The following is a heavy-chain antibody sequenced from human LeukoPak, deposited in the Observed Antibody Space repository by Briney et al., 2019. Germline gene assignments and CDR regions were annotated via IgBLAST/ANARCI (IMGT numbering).Heavy chain of an antibody. CDR3: ARRLGSSWYVKTIDY. CDR2: IKQDGSEK. J-gene: IGHJ4*02. Sequence: PGGSLRLSCAASGFTFSSYWMSWVRQAPGKGLEWVANIKQDGSEKYYVDSVKGRFTISRDNAKNSLYLQMNSLRAEDTAVYYCARRLGSSWYVKTIDYWGQGTLVTVSS. D-gene: IGHD6-13*01. CDR1: GFTFSSYW. V-gene: IGHV3-7*01.